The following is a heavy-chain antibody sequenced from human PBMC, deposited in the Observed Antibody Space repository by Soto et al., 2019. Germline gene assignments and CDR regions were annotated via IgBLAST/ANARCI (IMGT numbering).Heavy chain of an antibody. V-gene: IGHV3-53*02. D-gene: IGHD3-16*01. CDR2: IYTGGST. CDR3: ARTNYDLLKNYYYGLDV. CDR1: GFSVSSNY. J-gene: IGHJ6*02. Sequence: EVQLVETGGGLIQPGGSLRLSCTASGFSVSSNYVSWVRQAPGKGLEWVSVIYTGGSTYYADSVKGRFTLSRDNSKNPVYLQINSLRAEDTAVYYCARTNYDLLKNYYYGLDVWGQGTTVTVSS.